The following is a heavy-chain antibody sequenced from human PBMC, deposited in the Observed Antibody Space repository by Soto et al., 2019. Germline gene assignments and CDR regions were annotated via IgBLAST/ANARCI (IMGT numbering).Heavy chain of an antibody. CDR3: ATYSTSAGWFDP. V-gene: IGHV4-39*02. CDR1: GGSNNNNNFH. Sequence: QLQLQESGPGLVKPSETLSLTCTVSGGSNNNNNFHWGWIRQPPGKGLEWIGGIYYTGSTYYTPSLKSRVTISVHTSKTHFSLEVTSVTAADTAVYYCATYSTSAGWFDPWGQGTLVTISS. D-gene: IGHD6-6*01. J-gene: IGHJ5*02. CDR2: IYYTGST.